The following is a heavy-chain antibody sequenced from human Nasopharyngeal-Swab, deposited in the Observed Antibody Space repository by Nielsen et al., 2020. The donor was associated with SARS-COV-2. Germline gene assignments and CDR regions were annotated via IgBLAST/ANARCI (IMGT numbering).Heavy chain of an antibody. V-gene: IGHV3-21*01. D-gene: IGHD2-8*01. CDR1: GFTFSSYS. CDR3: LPNIVLMVYAIDY. Sequence: GESLKISCAASGFTFSSYSMNWVRQALGKGLEWVSSISSSSSYIYYADSVKGRFTISRDNAKNSLYLQMNSLRAEDTAVYYCLPNIVLMVYAIDYWGQGTLVTVSS. J-gene: IGHJ4*02. CDR2: ISSSSSYI.